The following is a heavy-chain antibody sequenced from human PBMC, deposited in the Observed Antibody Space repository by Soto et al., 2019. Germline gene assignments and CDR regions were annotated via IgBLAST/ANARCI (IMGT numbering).Heavy chain of an antibody. Sequence: QVQLVQSGAEVKKPGASVKVSCKASGYTFTSYYMHWVRQAPGQGLEWMGIINPSGGSTSYAQKFQGRVTRTRDTSTSTVYMELSRLGSEDTAVYYCASEGTLTGYLFDYWGQGTLVTVSS. CDR3: ASEGTLTGYLFDY. CDR2: INPSGGST. CDR1: GYTFTSYY. D-gene: IGHD3-9*01. J-gene: IGHJ4*02. V-gene: IGHV1-46*03.